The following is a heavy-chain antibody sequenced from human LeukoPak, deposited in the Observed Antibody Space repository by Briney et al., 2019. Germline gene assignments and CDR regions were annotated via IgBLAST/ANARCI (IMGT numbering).Heavy chain of an antibody. CDR1: GYTFTVHY. J-gene: IGHJ1*01. D-gene: IGHD3-22*01. V-gene: IGHV1-3*01. CDR3: ARDLVSKVTGYQYYDSSGYYGVFQH. CDR2: INAGNGNT. Sequence: ASVKVSCKTSGYTFTVHYLHWVRQAPGQRLEWMGWINAGNGNTKYSQKFQGRVTITRDTSASTAYMELSSLRSEDTAVYYCARDLVSKVTGYQYYDSSGYYGVFQHWGQGTLVTVSS.